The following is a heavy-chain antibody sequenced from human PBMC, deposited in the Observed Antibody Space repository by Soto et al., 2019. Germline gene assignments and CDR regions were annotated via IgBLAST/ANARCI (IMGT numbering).Heavy chain of an antibody. Sequence: ASVKVSCKTSGYTFSNYGITWVRQAPGQPLEWLGWISLYSDGTNYAQKFQGRVSMTTDTSTTTAYMELRSLRSDDTAVYYCARLVPGAEAWVGPWAQGSLVTVSS. CDR2: ISLYSDGT. D-gene: IGHD2-2*01. V-gene: IGHV1-18*01. J-gene: IGHJ5*02. CDR3: ARLVPGAEAWVGP. CDR1: GYTFSNYG.